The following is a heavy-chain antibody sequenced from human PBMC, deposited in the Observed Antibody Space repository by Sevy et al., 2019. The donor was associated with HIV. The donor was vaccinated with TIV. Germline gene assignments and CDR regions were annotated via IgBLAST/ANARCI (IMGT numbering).Heavy chain of an antibody. Sequence: GGSLRLSCAASGFTFSSYSMNWVRQAPGKGLEWVSSISSSSSYIYYADSVKGRFTISRDNAKNSLYLQMNSLRAEDTAVYYCARVRGTMVQGGYGMDVWGQGTTVTVSS. CDR2: ISSSSSYI. V-gene: IGHV3-21*01. J-gene: IGHJ6*02. D-gene: IGHD3-10*01. CDR1: GFTFSSYS. CDR3: ARVRGTMVQGGYGMDV.